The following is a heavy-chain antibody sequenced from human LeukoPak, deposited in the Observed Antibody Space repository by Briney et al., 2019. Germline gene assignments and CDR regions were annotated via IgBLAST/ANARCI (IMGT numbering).Heavy chain of an antibody. CDR1: GFTFSSYW. V-gene: IGHV3-23*01. Sequence: GGSLRLSCAASGFTFSSYWMSWVRQAPGKGLEWVSAISGSGGSTYYADSVKGRFTISRDNSKNTLYLQMNSLRAEDTAVYYCAKYVGEVTIFGVVIPPHSASDYWGQGTLVTVSS. CDR3: AKYVGEVTIFGVVIPPHSASDY. J-gene: IGHJ4*02. CDR2: ISGSGGST. D-gene: IGHD3-3*01.